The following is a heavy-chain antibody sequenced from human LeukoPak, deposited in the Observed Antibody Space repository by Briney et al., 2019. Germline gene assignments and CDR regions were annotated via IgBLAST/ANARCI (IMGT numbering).Heavy chain of an antibody. CDR3: AKDRSVTRITMIVVVPRAFDI. CDR2: INQDGSEN. D-gene: IGHD3-22*01. Sequence: GGSLRLSCAASGFTFSSHWMSWVRQAPGKGLEWVTHINQDGSENYYVDSVKGRFTISRDNSKNTLYLQMNSLRAEDTAVYYCAKDRSVTRITMIVVVPRAFDIWGQGTMVTVSS. V-gene: IGHV3-7*03. J-gene: IGHJ3*02. CDR1: GFTFSSHW.